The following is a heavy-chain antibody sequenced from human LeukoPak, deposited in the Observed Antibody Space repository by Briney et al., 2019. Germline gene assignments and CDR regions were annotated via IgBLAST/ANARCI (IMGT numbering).Heavy chain of an antibody. Sequence: PGGSLRLSCADSGCTFSSYSMNWVRQAPGKGLEWVSSISSGSSYIYYADSVKGRFTISRDNAKNSLYLQMNSLRAEDTAVYYCARDIVVVPAAINYYYGMDVWGKGTTVTVSS. CDR1: GCTFSSYS. V-gene: IGHV3-21*01. D-gene: IGHD2-2*01. CDR3: ARDIVVVPAAINYYYGMDV. J-gene: IGHJ6*04. CDR2: ISSGSSYI.